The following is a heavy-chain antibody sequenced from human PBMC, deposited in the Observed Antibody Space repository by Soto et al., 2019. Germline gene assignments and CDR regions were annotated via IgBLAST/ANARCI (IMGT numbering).Heavy chain of an antibody. Sequence: ASVKVSCKASGYTFTSYGISWVRQAPGQGLEWMGWISAYNGNTNYAQKHQGRVTMTTDTSTSTAYMELRSLRSDDTAVYYCARDLPPSIPLRGYSWFDPWGQATLVTVSS. V-gene: IGHV1-18*01. CDR1: GYTFTSYG. CDR3: ARDLPPSIPLRGYSWFDP. D-gene: IGHD2-21*01. J-gene: IGHJ5*02. CDR2: ISAYNGNT.